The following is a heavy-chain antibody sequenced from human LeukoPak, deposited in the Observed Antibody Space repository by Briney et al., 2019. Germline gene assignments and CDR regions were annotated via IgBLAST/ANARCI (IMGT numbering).Heavy chain of an antibody. CDR1: GITFSNYW. CDR2: IKTDGSEK. V-gene: IGHV3-7*01. Sequence: PGGSLRLSCAASGITFSNYWMGWVRQAPGKGLQWVANIKTDGSEKYYVDSAKGRFTISRDNAKNSLYLQMNSLRAEDTAVYYCATYSSLNRREFQYWGQGTLLTVSS. J-gene: IGHJ1*01. D-gene: IGHD3-22*01. CDR3: ATYSSLNRREFQY.